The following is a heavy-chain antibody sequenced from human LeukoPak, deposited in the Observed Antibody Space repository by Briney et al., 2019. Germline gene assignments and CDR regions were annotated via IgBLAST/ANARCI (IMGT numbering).Heavy chain of an antibody. CDR2: ISGYNGNT. Sequence: VASVRVSCTQSGFTFTSYGLSCVPQAPGQGLEWMGWISGYNGNTNYAQKFQGRVTMTTDTSTSTAYMEGRSLRSDDRCVYYFARDRASMIVVLISPHAFDIWGDGTTGTVSS. CDR3: ARDRASMIVVLISPHAFDI. CDR1: GFTFTSYG. V-gene: IGHV1-18*01. D-gene: IGHD3-22*01. J-gene: IGHJ3*02.